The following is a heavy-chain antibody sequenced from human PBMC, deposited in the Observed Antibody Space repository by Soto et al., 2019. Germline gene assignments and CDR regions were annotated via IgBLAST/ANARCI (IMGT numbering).Heavy chain of an antibody. D-gene: IGHD6-13*01. CDR1: GGTFSSYA. J-gene: IGHJ6*02. CDR3: ARDRSSRYYYYYGMDV. CDR2: IIPIFGTA. V-gene: IGHV1-69*01. Sequence: QVQLVQSGAEVKKPGSSVKVSCKASGGTFSSYAISWVRQAPGQGLDWMGGIIPIFGTANYAQKFQGRVTITADESTSTAYMELSSLRSEDTAVYYCARDRSSRYYYYYGMDVWGQGTTVTVSS.